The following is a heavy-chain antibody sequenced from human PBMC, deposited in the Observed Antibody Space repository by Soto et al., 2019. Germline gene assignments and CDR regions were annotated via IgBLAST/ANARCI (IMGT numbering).Heavy chain of an antibody. V-gene: IGHV3-66*01. Sequence: LRLSCAASGFTVSSNYMSWVRQAPGKGLEWVSVIYSGGSTYYADSVKGRFTISRDNSKNTLYLQMNSLRAEDTAVYYCARASKDYGDDYWGQGTLVTVSS. J-gene: IGHJ4*02. CDR3: ARASKDYGDDY. CDR2: IYSGGST. D-gene: IGHD4-17*01. CDR1: GFTVSSNY.